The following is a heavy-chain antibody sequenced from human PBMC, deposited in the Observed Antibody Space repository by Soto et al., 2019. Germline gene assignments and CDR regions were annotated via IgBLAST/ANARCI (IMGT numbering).Heavy chain of an antibody. CDR2: ISYDGGTT. J-gene: IGHJ4*02. Sequence: SLRLSCAASGFTFSSYGMHWVRQAPGKGLEWVAVISYDGGTTDYAAPVKGRFTISRDDSKNTLYLQMNSLKTEDTAVYYRTTDKKMAYCGGDCYLSPTFDYWGQGTLVTVSS. CDR3: TTDKKMAYCGGDCYLSPTFDY. V-gene: IGHV3-15*01. D-gene: IGHD2-21*02. CDR1: GFTFSSYG.